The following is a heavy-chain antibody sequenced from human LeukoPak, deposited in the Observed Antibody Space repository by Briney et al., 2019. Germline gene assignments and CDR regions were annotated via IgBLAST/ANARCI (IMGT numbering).Heavy chain of an antibody. V-gene: IGHV3-30*02. CDR1: GLTFRTYA. Sequence: GGSLRLSCAASGLTFRTYAMSWVRQAPGKGLEWVAFIQYDGTNKYYADSLKGRFTISRDNSKNTLYLQMNSLRAEDTAVYYCAKDLYSYDGSAYYFPSLGQGTLVTVSS. D-gene: IGHD3-22*01. CDR2: IQYDGTNK. J-gene: IGHJ5*02. CDR3: AKDLYSYDGSAYYFPS.